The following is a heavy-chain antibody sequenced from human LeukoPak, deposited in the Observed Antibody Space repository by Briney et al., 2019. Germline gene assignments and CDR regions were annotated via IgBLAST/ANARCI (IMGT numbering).Heavy chain of an antibody. D-gene: IGHD6-13*01. Sequence: PGGSLRLSCAASGFTFSSYSMNWVRQAPGKGLEWVSSISSSSSYIYYADSVKGRFTISRDNAKNSLYLQMNSLRAEDTAVYYCARGVSSSWYGSPYYFDYWGQGTLVTVSS. CDR3: ARGVSSSWYGSPYYFDY. J-gene: IGHJ4*02. CDR1: GFTFSSYS. V-gene: IGHV3-21*01. CDR2: ISSSSSYI.